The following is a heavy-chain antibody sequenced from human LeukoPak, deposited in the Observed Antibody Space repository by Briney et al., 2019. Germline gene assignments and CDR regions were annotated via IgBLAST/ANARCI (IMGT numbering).Heavy chain of an antibody. CDR1: GGSLSRYY. D-gene: IGHD3-22*01. Sequence: PSETLSLTCTVSGGSLSRYYWTWIRQPPGKGLEWIGYVYSGGATNYNPSLKSRVTISRDTSKNQFSLQVTSVTAADTAVYYCARHGPSKYDVSAYLWGQGPLVAVS. J-gene: IGHJ4*02. V-gene: IGHV4-4*08. CDR3: ARHGPSKYDVSAYL. CDR2: VYSGGAT.